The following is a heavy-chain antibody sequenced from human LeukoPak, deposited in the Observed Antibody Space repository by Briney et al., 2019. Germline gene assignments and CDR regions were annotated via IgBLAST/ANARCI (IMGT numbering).Heavy chain of an antibody. CDR2: ISSSIRTT. CDR3: ARDEITDYMDV. Sequence: GGSLRLSCAASGFTFSSYSMNWVRQAPGKGLEWISYISSSIRTTYYADSVKGRFTISRDNDKNSLYLQMNSLRTEDTAVYYCARDEITDYMDVWGKGTTVTVSS. D-gene: IGHD5-24*01. V-gene: IGHV3-48*01. CDR1: GFTFSSYS. J-gene: IGHJ6*03.